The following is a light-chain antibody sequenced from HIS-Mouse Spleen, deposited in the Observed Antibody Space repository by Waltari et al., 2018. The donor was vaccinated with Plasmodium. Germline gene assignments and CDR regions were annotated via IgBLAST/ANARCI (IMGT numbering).Light chain of an antibody. V-gene: IGLV2-14*03. CDR3: SSYTSSSTA. J-gene: IGLJ1*01. CDR1: SSDVGGYIY. Sequence: QSALTQPASVSGSPGQSITISCTGTSSDVGGYIYVSWYQQHPGKAPKLMIYDVSNRPSGVSNRFSGSKSGNTASLTISGLQAEDEADYYCSSYTSSSTAFGTGTKVTVL. CDR2: DVS.